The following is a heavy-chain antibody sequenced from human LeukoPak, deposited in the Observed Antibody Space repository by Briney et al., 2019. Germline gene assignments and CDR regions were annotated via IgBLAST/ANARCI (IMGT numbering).Heavy chain of an antibody. V-gene: IGHV1-2*02. D-gene: IGHD3-10*01. Sequence: ASVKVSCKASGYTFTDYYMHWVRQAPGQGLEWMGWIKPNSGGTRSAQKFQGRVTMTRDTSISTAYMELSSLRYDDTAVYYCATNILVRDIINWFDPWGQGTLVTVSS. CDR2: IKPNSGGT. CDR1: GYTFTDYY. J-gene: IGHJ5*02. CDR3: ATNILVRDIINWFDP.